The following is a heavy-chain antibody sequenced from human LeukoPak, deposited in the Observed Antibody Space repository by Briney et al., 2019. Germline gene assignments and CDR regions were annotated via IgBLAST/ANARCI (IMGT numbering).Heavy chain of an antibody. J-gene: IGHJ4*02. CDR1: GGSISSYY. CDR3: ARGSNSGYHYDY. CDR2: MYYSGST. D-gene: IGHD5-12*01. V-gene: IGHV4-59*01. Sequence: SETLSLTCTVSGGSISSYYWSWIRQPPGKGLEWIGYMYYSGSTNYNPSLKGRVTISVDTSKSQFSLKLSSVTAADTAVYYCARGSNSGYHYDYWGQGTVVSVSS.